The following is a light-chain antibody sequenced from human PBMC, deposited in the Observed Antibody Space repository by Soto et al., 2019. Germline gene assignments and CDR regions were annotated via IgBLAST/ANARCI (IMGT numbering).Light chain of an antibody. CDR2: DAS. CDR3: KQYNIMLS. Sequence: DIQMTQSPSSLSASEGDRVTITCQSSHDVSRNLNWFQQKPGEAPQLLIYDASNLERGVPSRLIGSGSWTDFTLTICRRQPEEVATYYCKQYNIMLSFCGGTEIEIK. J-gene: IGKJ4*01. CDR1: HDVSRN. V-gene: IGKV1-33*01.